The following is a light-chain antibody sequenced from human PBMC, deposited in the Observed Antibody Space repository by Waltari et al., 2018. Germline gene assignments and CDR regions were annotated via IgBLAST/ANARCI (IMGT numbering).Light chain of an antibody. J-gene: IGKJ5*01. Sequence: EIVLTHSPDTLSVSAGERATSSCGASQSVSSNLVWYQQKRGQAPRLLIYEASTRATSIPARFRGSGSGTDVTLTISSLQSEDSAVYYCQQYNHWPPITFGQGTRLEIK. CDR1: QSVSSN. CDR2: EAS. V-gene: IGKV3-15*01. CDR3: QQYNHWPPIT.